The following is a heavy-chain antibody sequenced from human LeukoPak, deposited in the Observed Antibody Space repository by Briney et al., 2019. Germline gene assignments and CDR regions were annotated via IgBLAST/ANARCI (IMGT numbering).Heavy chain of an antibody. CDR1: GYTFTSYG. V-gene: IGHV1-18*01. J-gene: IGHJ4*02. CDR2: ISAYNGNT. D-gene: IGHD1-26*01. CDR3: ARDSGSYYIDS. Sequence: ASVKVSCKASGYTFTSYGISWVRQAPGQGVEGMGWISAYNGNTNYAQKLPGRVTMTTDTSTSTAYMELRSLRSDDTAVYYCARDSGSYYIDSWGQGTLVTVSS.